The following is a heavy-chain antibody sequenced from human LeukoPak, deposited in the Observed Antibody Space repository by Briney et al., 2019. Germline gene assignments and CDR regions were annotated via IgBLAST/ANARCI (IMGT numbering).Heavy chain of an antibody. D-gene: IGHD2-2*01. CDR1: GFTFNNYA. Sequence: QSGGSLRLSCAASGFTFNNYAMHWVRQAPGKGLEYVSGISSNGVSAYYANSVKGRFTISRDNSKNTLYLQMASLTAEDMAVYYCARRFASSQFFSDYWGQGALVTVSS. V-gene: IGHV3-64*01. J-gene: IGHJ4*02. CDR3: ARRFASSQFFSDY. CDR2: ISSNGVSA.